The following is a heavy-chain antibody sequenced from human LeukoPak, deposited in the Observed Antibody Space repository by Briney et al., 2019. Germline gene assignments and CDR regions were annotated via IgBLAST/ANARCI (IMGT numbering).Heavy chain of an antibody. CDR1: GSIINTYW. D-gene: IGHD6-19*01. J-gene: IGHJ2*01. V-gene: IGHV5-51*01. Sequence: GEPLKISSQRSGSIINTYWLAWVSQMPGGGGEWRGITYPDDSDTRSSTSFQGQVTISANKSTTTAYLQRSSLKASETATYYCATRAGSLWYFDVWGRGTLVTVSS. CDR3: ATRAGSLWYFDV. CDR2: TYPDDSDT.